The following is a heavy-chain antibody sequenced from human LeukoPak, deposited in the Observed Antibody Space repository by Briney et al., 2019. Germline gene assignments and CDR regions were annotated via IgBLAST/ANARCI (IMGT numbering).Heavy chain of an antibody. V-gene: IGHV3-21*01. Sequence: GGSLRLSCAASGFTFSSYSMNWVRQAPGKGLEWVSSISSSSSYIYYADSVKGRFTISRDNAKNSLYLQMNSLRAEDTAAYYCARGAQYYDILTGYYLVGDYYFDYWGQGTLVTVSS. CDR3: ARGAQYYDILTGYYLVGDYYFDY. CDR2: ISSSSSYI. D-gene: IGHD3-9*01. J-gene: IGHJ4*02. CDR1: GFTFSSYS.